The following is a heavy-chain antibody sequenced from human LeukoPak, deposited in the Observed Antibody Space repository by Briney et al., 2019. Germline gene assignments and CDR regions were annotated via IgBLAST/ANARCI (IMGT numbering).Heavy chain of an antibody. D-gene: IGHD6-19*01. Sequence: GGSLRLSCAAPGFTFSSYGMHWVRQAPGKGLEWVAVIWYDGSNKYYADSVKGRFTISRDNSKNTLYLQMNSLRAEDTAVYYCARSAYSSGWYYFDYWGQGTLVTVSS. CDR3: ARSAYSSGWYYFDY. J-gene: IGHJ4*02. V-gene: IGHV3-33*01. CDR2: IWYDGSNK. CDR1: GFTFSSYG.